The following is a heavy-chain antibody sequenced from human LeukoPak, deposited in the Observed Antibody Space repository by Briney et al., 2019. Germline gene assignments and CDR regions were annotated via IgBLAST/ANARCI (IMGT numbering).Heavy chain of an antibody. D-gene: IGHD3-3*01. CDR2: ISYDGSNK. CDR3: ARDESLGDLWSGYFDAFDI. V-gene: IGHV3-30-3*01. J-gene: IGHJ3*02. CDR1: GFTSSNYA. Sequence: PGGSLRLSCAASGFTSSNYAMHWVRQAPGKGLEWVAVISYDGSNKYYADSVKGRFTISRDNSKNSLYLQMNSLRAEDTAVYYCARDESLGDLWSGYFDAFDIWGQGTMVTVSS.